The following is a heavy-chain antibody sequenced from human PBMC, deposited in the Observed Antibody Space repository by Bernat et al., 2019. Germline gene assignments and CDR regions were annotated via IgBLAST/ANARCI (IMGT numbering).Heavy chain of an antibody. J-gene: IGHJ6*02. Sequence: QVQLVESGGGVVQPGRSLRLSCAASGFTFSSYGMHWVRQAPGKGLEWVAVISYDGSNKYYADSVKGRFTISRDNSKNTLYLQMNSLRAEETAVYYCACSYDYVWGSYPETHNYYYYGMDVWGQGTTVTVSS. CDR1: GFTFSSYG. CDR2: ISYDGSNK. V-gene: IGHV3-30*03. CDR3: ACSYDYVWGSYPETHNYYYYGMDV. D-gene: IGHD3-16*02.